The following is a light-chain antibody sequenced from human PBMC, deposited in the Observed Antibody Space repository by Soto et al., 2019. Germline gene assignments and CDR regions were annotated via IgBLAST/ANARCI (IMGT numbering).Light chain of an antibody. J-gene: IGKJ2*01. CDR3: LQDYNFPLT. Sequence: AIQMTQSPSSLSASVGDRVTITCRASQGIRNDLGWYQQKPGKAPKLLIYAASSLQSGVTSRFSGSGYGTDFTLTISSLQPEDCATYYCLQDYNFPLTVGQGTKLEIK. V-gene: IGKV1-6*01. CDR2: AAS. CDR1: QGIRND.